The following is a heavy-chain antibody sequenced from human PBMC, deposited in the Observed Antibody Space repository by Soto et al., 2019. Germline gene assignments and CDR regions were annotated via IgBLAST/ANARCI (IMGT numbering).Heavy chain of an antibody. V-gene: IGHV4-39*01. J-gene: IGHJ4*02. CDR1: GGSISSSSYY. Sequence: PSETLSLTCTVSGGSISSSSYYWGWIRQPPGKGLEWIGSIYYSGSTYYNPSLKSRVTISVDTSKNQFSLKLSSVTAADTAVYYCATPHCSSTSCSWIKFDYWGQGTLVTVSS. CDR3: ATPHCSSTSCSWIKFDY. CDR2: IYYSGST. D-gene: IGHD2-2*01.